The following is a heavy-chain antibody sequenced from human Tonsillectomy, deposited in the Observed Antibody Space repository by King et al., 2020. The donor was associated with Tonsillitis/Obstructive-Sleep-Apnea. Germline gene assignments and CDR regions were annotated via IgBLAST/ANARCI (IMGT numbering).Heavy chain of an antibody. CDR2: ISGSGGST. J-gene: IGHJ4*02. V-gene: IGHV3-23*04. Sequence: VQLVESGGGLVQPGGSLRLSCAASGITFSSYAMTWVRQAPGKGLEWVSAISGSGGSTYYADSVKGRFTISRDNSRKTLFLQMNSLRVEDTAVYYCAKGGYDSLAGYPSYFEYWGEGTLVSVSS. CDR1: GITFSSYA. D-gene: IGHD3-9*01. CDR3: AKGGYDSLAGYPSYFEY.